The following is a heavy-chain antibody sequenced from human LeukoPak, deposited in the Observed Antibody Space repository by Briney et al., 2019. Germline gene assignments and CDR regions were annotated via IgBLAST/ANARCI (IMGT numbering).Heavy chain of an antibody. D-gene: IGHD6-13*01. CDR3: AQGGIAAAGTFRFDP. Sequence: GGSLRLSCAASGFTFSSYAMSWVRQAPGKGLEWVSAISGSGGSTYYADSVKGRFTISRDNPKNTLYLQMNSLRAEDTAVYYCAQGGIAAAGTFRFDPWGQGTLVTVSS. CDR1: GFTFSSYA. J-gene: IGHJ5*02. V-gene: IGHV3-23*01. CDR2: ISGSGGST.